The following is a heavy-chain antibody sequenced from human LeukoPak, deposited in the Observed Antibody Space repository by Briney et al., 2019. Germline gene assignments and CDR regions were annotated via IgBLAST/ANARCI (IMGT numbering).Heavy chain of an antibody. J-gene: IGHJ4*02. Sequence: GGSLRLSCAASGFTVSSNYMSWVRQAPGKGLEWVSVIYSGGSTYYADSVKGRFTISRDNSKNTLYLQMNSLRAEDTAVYYCARGRLLTTVTTFDYWGQGTLVTVSS. D-gene: IGHD4-17*01. V-gene: IGHV3-53*01. CDR1: GFTVSSNY. CDR2: IYSGGST. CDR3: ARGRLLTTVTTFDY.